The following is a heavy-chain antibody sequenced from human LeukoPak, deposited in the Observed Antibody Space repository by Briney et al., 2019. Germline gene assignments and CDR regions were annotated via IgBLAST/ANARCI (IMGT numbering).Heavy chain of an antibody. D-gene: IGHD3-3*01. CDR1: SGSISSSSYY. V-gene: IGHV4-39*01. Sequence: SETLSLTCTVSSGSISSSSYYWGWIRQPPGKGLEWIGSIYYSGDTYYNPSLKSRVTMSVDTSKNQFSLKLSSETAADTAVYYCAKLPGFWNTYYYYMDVWGKGTTVTVSS. CDR2: IYYSGDT. CDR3: AKLPGFWNTYYYYMDV. J-gene: IGHJ6*03.